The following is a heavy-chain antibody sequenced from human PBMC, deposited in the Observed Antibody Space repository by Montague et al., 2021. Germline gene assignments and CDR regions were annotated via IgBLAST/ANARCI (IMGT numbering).Heavy chain of an antibody. D-gene: IGHD3-10*01. Sequence: SLRLSCAASGFTFSSYSMPWVRQAPGKGLEWLSYISGSRTTIYYADSVKGRFTISRDNANNLLYLQMNSLRDEDTAVYYCTRVRYRGGSDYWGQGTLVIVSS. CDR2: ISGSRTTI. J-gene: IGHJ4*02. CDR3: TRVRYRGGSDY. V-gene: IGHV3-48*02. CDR1: GFTFSSYS.